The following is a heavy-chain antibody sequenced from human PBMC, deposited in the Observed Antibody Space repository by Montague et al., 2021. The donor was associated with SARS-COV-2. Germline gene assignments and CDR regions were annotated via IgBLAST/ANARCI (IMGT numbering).Heavy chain of an antibody. CDR1: GGFISSFY. D-gene: IGHD2-21*02. J-gene: IGHJ6*02. Sequence: SETLSLTCTVPGGFISSFYWSWIRQPPGKGLEWIGYIYHSGNTNYNPSLKSRVTISIDTPMNQFSLSLSSMTAADTAVYFCARDLLPPRTAIKTNFFGLDVWGQGTTVIVSS. V-gene: IGHV4-59*01. CDR3: ARDLLPPRTAIKTNFFGLDV. CDR2: IYHSGNT.